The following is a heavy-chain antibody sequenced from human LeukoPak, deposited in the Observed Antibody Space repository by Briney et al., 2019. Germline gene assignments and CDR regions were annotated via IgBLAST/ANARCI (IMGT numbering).Heavy chain of an antibody. D-gene: IGHD6-13*01. CDR1: GFTVSSNY. CDR2: IYSGGST. J-gene: IGHJ4*02. CDR3: AKISLRPLYSSSWYDSLDFDY. V-gene: IGHV3-53*05. Sequence: GGSLRLSCAASGFTVSSNYMSWVRQAPGKGLEWVSVIYSGGSTYYADSVKGRFTISRDNSKNTLYLQMNSLRAEDTAVYYCAKISLRPLYSSSWYDSLDFDYWGQGTLVTVSS.